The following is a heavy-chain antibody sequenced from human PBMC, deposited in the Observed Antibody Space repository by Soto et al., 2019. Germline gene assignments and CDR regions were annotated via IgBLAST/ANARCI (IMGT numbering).Heavy chain of an antibody. CDR3: AGGGYSSWRIDY. J-gene: IGHJ4*02. CDR1: GASISSSSYY. D-gene: IGHD6-13*01. Sequence: QLQLQESGPGLVKPSETLSLTCTVSGASISSSSYYWGWIRQPPGKGLEWIGSIYYSGSTYYNPSLKSRIDISVDTSKNQFSRKLSSVTAADTAVYYCAGGGYSSWRIDYWGQGTLVTVST. V-gene: IGHV4-39*01. CDR2: IYYSGST.